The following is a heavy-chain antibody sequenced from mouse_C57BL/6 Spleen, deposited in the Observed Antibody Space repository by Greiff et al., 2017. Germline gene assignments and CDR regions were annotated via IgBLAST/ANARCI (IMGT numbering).Heavy chain of an antibody. D-gene: IGHD2-5*01. CDR1: GYTFTSYW. CDR3: ARYSNFSY. CDR2: IDPSDSYT. V-gene: IGHV1-50*01. J-gene: IGHJ3*01. Sequence: VQLQQSGAELVKPGASVKLSCKASGYTFTSYWMQWVKQRPGQGLEWIGEIDPSDSYTNYNQKFKGKATLTVDTSSSTAYMQLSSLTSEDSAVYYCARYSNFSYWGQGTLVTVSA.